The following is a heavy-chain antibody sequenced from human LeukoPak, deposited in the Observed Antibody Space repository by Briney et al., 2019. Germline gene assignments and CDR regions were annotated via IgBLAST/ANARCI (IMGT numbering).Heavy chain of an antibody. Sequence: GGSLRLSCAASGSTFSSYSMNWVRQAPGKGLEWVSSISSSSSYIYYADSLKGRFTISRDNAKNSLYLQMNSLRAEDTAAYYCVSIAMVRGVIIFDYWGQGTLVTVSS. J-gene: IGHJ4*02. CDR2: ISSSSSYI. CDR3: VSIAMVRGVIIFDY. CDR1: GSTFSSYS. D-gene: IGHD3-10*01. V-gene: IGHV3-21*01.